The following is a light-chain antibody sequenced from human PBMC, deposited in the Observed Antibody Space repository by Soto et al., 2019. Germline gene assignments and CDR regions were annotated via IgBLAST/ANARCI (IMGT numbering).Light chain of an antibody. V-gene: IGLV2-23*01. CDR3: FSYAGSSTYV. CDR1: SSDVGSYNL. J-gene: IGLJ1*01. CDR2: EGS. Sequence: QSVLAQPASVSGSPGQSITMSCAGTSSDVGSYNLVSWYQNHPGKAPKLMIYEGSKRPSGVSNRFSGSKSGNTASLTISGLQAADEADYFCFSYAGSSTYVFGTGTKVTVL.